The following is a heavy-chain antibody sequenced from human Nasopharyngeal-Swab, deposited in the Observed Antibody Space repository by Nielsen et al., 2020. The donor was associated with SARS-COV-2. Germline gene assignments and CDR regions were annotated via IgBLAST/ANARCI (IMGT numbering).Heavy chain of an antibody. CDR2: INPSGGST. CDR1: GYTFTSYY. Sequence: ASVKVSCKASGYTFTSYYMHWVRQAPGQGLEWMGIINPSGGSTSYAQKFQGRVTMARDTSTSTVYMELSSLRSEDTAVYYCARGTYSSGWVRPYYYMDVWGKGTTVTVSS. D-gene: IGHD6-19*01. J-gene: IGHJ6*03. CDR3: ARGTYSSGWVRPYYYMDV. V-gene: IGHV1-46*01.